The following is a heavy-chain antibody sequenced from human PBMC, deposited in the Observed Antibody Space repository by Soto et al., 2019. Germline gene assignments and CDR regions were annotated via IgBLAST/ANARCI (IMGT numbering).Heavy chain of an antibody. Sequence: GGSLRLSCAASGFTFSDYYMSWIRQAPGKGLEWVSYISSSSSYTNYADSVKGRFTISRDNAKNSLYLQMNSLRAEDTAVYYCARDLVAVAGTLRVRNYYYYGMDVWGQGTTVTVSS. CDR2: ISSSSSYT. CDR3: ARDLVAVAGTLRVRNYYYYGMDV. V-gene: IGHV3-11*06. J-gene: IGHJ6*02. D-gene: IGHD6-19*01. CDR1: GFTFSDYY.